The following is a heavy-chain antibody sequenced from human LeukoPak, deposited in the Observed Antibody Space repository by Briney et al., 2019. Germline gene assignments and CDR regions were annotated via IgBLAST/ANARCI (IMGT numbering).Heavy chain of an antibody. CDR1: GYTFTSYD. CDR3: ARGKTMEWLLYAAYYYYGMDV. Sequence: GASVKVSCKASGYTFTSYDINWVRQATGQGLEWMGWMNPNSGNTGYAQKFQGRVTMTRNTSISTAYMELSSLRSEDTAVYYCARGKTMEWLLYAAYYYYGMDVWGQGTTVTVSS. D-gene: IGHD3-3*01. V-gene: IGHV1-8*01. J-gene: IGHJ6*02. CDR2: MNPNSGNT.